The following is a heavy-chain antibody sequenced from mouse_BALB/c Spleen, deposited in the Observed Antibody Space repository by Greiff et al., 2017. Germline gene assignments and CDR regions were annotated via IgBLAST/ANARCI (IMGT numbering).Heavy chain of an antibody. CDR3: ARGGNYGSLDY. V-gene: IGHV1S56*01. CDR2: IYPGNVNT. Sequence: QVHVKQSGPELVKPGASVRISCKASGYTFTSYYIHWVKQRPGQGLEWIGWIYPGNVNTKYNEKFKGKATLTADKSSSTAYMQLSSLTSEDSAVYFCARGGNYGSLDYWGQGTTLTVSS. D-gene: IGHD1-1*01. J-gene: IGHJ2*01. CDR1: GYTFTSYY.